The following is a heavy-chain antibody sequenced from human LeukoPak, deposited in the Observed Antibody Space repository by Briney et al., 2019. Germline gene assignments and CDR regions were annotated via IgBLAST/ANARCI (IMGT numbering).Heavy chain of an antibody. D-gene: IGHD1-26*01. CDR1: GFSFSSYS. CDR3: PRDPWGALGY. Sequence: GGSPRLSCAASGFSFSSYSMNWVRQAPGKGLEWVASISSSSDYIHYSDSVKARFTISRDNAKNSLYLQMNSLRAEDTAVYYCPRDPWGALGYWGLGTLVTVSS. V-gene: IGHV3-21*01. CDR2: ISSSSDYI. J-gene: IGHJ4*02.